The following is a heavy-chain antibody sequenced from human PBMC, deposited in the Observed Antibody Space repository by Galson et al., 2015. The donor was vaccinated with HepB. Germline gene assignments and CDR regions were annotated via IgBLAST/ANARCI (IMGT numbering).Heavy chain of an antibody. D-gene: IGHD1-26*01. Sequence: TLSLTCAVSGGSISSGGYSWSWIRQPPGKGLEWIGYIQHSGNTYYNPFLKSPVTISVDRSKNQFSLELTSVTAADTAVYYCAREWGGVGVFDSWGQGTLVTVSS. J-gene: IGHJ4*02. CDR1: GGSISSGGYS. V-gene: IGHV4-30-2*01. CDR2: IQHSGNT. CDR3: AREWGGVGVFDS.